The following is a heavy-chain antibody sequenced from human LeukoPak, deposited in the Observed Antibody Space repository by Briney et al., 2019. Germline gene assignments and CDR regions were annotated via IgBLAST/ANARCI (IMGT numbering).Heavy chain of an antibody. Sequence: GGSLRLSCAASGFTFSSYAMHWVRQAPGKGLEWEAVISYDGSNKYYADSVKGRFTISRDNSKNTLYLQMNSLRAEDTAVYYCASPLSPRGYSYGAFDYWGQGTLVTVSS. CDR3: ASPLSPRGYSYGAFDY. CDR2: ISYDGSNK. D-gene: IGHD5-18*01. V-gene: IGHV3-30-3*01. J-gene: IGHJ4*02. CDR1: GFTFSSYA.